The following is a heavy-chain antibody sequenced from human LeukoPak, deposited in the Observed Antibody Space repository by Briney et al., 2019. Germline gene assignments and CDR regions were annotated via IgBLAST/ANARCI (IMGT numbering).Heavy chain of an antibody. CDR3: ARKGLPDY. CDR1: GFTFRSYW. J-gene: IGHJ4*02. Sequence: GGSLRLSCAASGFTFRSYWMSWVRQAPGKGLEWVANIKQDGSEKYYVDSVKGRFIISRDNAKNSLYLQMNSLRAEDTAVYYCARKGLPDYWGQGTLVTVSS. V-gene: IGHV3-7*01. CDR2: IKQDGSEK.